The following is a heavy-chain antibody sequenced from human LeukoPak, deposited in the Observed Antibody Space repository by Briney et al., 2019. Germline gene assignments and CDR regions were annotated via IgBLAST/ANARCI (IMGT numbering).Heavy chain of an antibody. D-gene: IGHD6-19*01. CDR1: GGSFSGYY. Sequence: PSETLSLTCAVYGGSFSGYYWSRIRQPPGKGLEWIGEINHSGSTNYNPSLRSRVTISVDTSKNQFSLRLSSVTAADTAVYYCARHIAVGGSKGRPFDYWGQGTLVTVSS. V-gene: IGHV4-34*01. CDR3: ARHIAVGGSKGRPFDY. J-gene: IGHJ4*02. CDR2: INHSGST.